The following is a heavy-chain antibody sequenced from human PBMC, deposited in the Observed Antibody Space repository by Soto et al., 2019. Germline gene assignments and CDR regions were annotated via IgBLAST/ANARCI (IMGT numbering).Heavy chain of an antibody. Sequence: QVQLVESGGGVVQPGRSLRLSCAASGFTFSSYAMHWVRQAPGKGLEWVAVISYDGSNKYYADSVKGRFTISRDNSKNTLYLQMNSLRAEDTAVYYCARVLMAIWTDYYYYGMDVLGQGTTVTASS. J-gene: IGHJ6*02. V-gene: IGHV3-30-3*01. CDR1: GFTFSSYA. CDR3: ARVLMAIWTDYYYYGMDV. CDR2: ISYDGSNK. D-gene: IGHD2-8*01.